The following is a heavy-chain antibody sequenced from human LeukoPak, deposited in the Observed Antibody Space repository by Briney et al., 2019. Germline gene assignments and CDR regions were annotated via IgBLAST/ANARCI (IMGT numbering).Heavy chain of an antibody. J-gene: IGHJ3*02. V-gene: IGHV1-69*05. CDR1: GVTFSSYA. D-gene: IGHD5-18*01. Sequence: SVKVSCKASGVTFSSYAISWVLQAPGQGLEWMGGIIPIFGTANYAQKLQGRVTITTHESTRTAYMELSSLRSEDTAVYYCARGRYSYGSTEDDGFYIWGHGTMVTVSS. CDR3: ARGRYSYGSTEDDGFYI. CDR2: IIPIFGTA.